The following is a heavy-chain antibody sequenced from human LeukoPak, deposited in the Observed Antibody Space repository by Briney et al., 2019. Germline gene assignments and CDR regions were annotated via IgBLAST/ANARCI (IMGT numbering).Heavy chain of an antibody. V-gene: IGHV4-61*02. CDR1: GDSISSGSYY. D-gene: IGHD3-22*01. CDR2: IHTSGNT. J-gene: IGHJ4*02. CDR3: ARASETYYYDSSGYYAFDY. Sequence: PSETLSLTCIVSGDSISSGSYYWTWLRQPAGKGLEWIGRIHTSGNTNYSPSLKSRVTISRDTSKNQFSLRLTSVTAADTAVYYCARASETYYYDSSGYYAFDYWGQGTLVTVSS.